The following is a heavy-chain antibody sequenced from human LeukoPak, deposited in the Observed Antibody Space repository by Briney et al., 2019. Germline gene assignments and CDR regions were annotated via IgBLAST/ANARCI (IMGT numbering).Heavy chain of an antibody. J-gene: IGHJ6*03. V-gene: IGHV3-23*01. CDR2: ISGSGGST. Sequence: PGGSLRLSCAASGFSLSSYALTWVRQAPGKGLEWVSAISGSGGSTYYADSVKGRFTISRDNSKNSLYLQMNSLRTEDTALYYCAKAGYCSSTSCFTYYYYYMDVWGKGTTVTVSS. D-gene: IGHD2-2*01. CDR3: AKAGYCSSTSCFTYYYYYMDV. CDR1: GFSLSSYA.